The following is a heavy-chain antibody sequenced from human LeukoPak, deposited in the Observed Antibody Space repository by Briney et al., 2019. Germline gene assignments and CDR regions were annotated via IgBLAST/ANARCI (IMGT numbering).Heavy chain of an antibody. CDR1: GFSVKNNY. J-gene: IGHJ4*02. Sequence: GGPLRLSCAVSGFSVKNNYMSWVRQPPGKGLEWVSAIYSGGSTFYTDSVKGRFTVSRDIAQNTLSLQMNSLRAEDTAIYYCVRFSTERDDAHWGQGALVSVSS. CDR3: VRFSTERDDAH. CDR2: IYSGGST. D-gene: IGHD3-3*02. V-gene: IGHV3-53*01.